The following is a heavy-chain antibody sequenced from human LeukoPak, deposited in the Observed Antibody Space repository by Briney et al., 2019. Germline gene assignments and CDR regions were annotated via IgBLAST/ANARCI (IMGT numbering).Heavy chain of an antibody. D-gene: IGHD3-16*01. CDR1: GCTVGSNY. CDR3: ARDGSYDYVWGSPDY. V-gene: IGHV3-53*01. CDR2: IYSGDNT. J-gene: IGHJ4*02. Sequence: PGGSLRLSCAASGCTVGSNYMSWVRQAPGKGLEWVSVIYSGDNTYYADSVKGRFTISRDNSKSTLNLQMNSLRAEDTAVYYCARDGSYDYVWGSPDYWGQGTLVTVSS.